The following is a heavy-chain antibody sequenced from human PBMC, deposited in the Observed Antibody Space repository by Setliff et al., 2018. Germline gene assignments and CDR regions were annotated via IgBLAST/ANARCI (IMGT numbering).Heavy chain of an antibody. CDR3: AREHVSGHSEY. J-gene: IGHJ4*02. CDR2: IYPGDSDT. Sequence: GESLKISCKGSGYTFTNYWIGWVRQMPGKGLEWMGLIYPGDSDTQYSPSFQGQVTFSSDKSINTAYLHLSSLKASDTAMYYCAREHVSGHSEYWGQGTLVTVSS. V-gene: IGHV5-51*01. D-gene: IGHD1-26*01. CDR1: GYTFTNYW.